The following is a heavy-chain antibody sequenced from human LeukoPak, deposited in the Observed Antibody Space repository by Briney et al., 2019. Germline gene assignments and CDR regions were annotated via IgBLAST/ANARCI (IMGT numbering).Heavy chain of an antibody. CDR1: GFTFSSHD. CDR2: IRYDGNNK. D-gene: IGHD5-24*01. V-gene: IGHV3-30*02. J-gene: IGHJ4*02. Sequence: GGSLRLSCAASGFTFSSHDMRWVRQAPGKGLEWVAFIRYDGNNKENADSVKGRFTISRDNSKNSLYVQMNSLRAEDTAVYYCAKESRDGYNFGLYYFDYWGQGTLVTVSS. CDR3: AKESRDGYNFGLYYFDY.